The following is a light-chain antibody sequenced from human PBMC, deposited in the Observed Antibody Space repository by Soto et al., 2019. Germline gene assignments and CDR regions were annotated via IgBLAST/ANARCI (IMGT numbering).Light chain of an antibody. V-gene: IGKV3-15*01. J-gene: IGKJ1*01. Sequence: ETVMTQSPVTLSVSPGDTATLSCRASQRVSSHLAWYQQRPGQAPRLLIKAASTRATGIPVRFSGSGSETEFTLTIKSLQSEDFGLYYCHQYNNWPWTFVQGTKV. CDR1: QRVSSH. CDR2: AAS. CDR3: HQYNNWPWT.